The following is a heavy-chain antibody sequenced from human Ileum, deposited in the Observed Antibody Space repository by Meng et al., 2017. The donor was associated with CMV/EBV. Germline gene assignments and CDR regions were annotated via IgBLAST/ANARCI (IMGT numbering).Heavy chain of an antibody. Sequence: FTFSNYGIHWVRQAPGKGLEWVAFIQYDGTHKYYADSVKGRFTISRDNSKNTLCLQMNSLRAEDTAVYHCARANCSGGSCYYDAFDIWGLGTMVTVSS. V-gene: IGHV3-30*02. CDR2: IQYDGTHK. D-gene: IGHD2-15*01. J-gene: IGHJ3*02. CDR3: ARANCSGGSCYYDAFDI. CDR1: FTFSNYG.